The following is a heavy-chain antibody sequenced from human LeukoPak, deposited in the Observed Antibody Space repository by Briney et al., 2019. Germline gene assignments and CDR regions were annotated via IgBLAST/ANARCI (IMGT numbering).Heavy chain of an antibody. CDR2: IYYTGST. J-gene: IGHJ4*02. V-gene: IGHV4-4*02. CDR3: ARGVIVGAFTAHDY. D-gene: IGHD1-26*01. CDR1: GGSINSNNW. Sequence: PSETLSLTCAVSGGSINSNNWWSWVRQPPGKGLEWIGEIYYTGSTNYNPSLKSRVTISVDKSKNQFSLKLSSVTAADTAVYYCARGVIVGAFTAHDYWGQGTLVTVSS.